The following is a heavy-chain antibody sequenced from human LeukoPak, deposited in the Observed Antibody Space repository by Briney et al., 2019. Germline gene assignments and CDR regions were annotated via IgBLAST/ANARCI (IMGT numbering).Heavy chain of an antibody. Sequence: GGSLRLSCVATGFTFSRYAIHWVRQAPGKGLEWVSVIGGSNGITFYVGSVKGRFTISRDNSKDTLYLQMNSLRAEDTAVYYCARNENSGWGYFDYWGQGTLVTVSS. CDR2: IGGSNGIT. D-gene: IGHD5-12*01. CDR1: GFTFSRYA. V-gene: IGHV3-23*01. CDR3: ARNENSGWGYFDY. J-gene: IGHJ4*02.